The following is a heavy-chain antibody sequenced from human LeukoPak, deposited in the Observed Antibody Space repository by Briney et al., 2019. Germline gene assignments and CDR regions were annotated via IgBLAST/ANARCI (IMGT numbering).Heavy chain of an antibody. V-gene: IGHV3-48*03. J-gene: IGHJ1*01. CDR3: ARDGPDYYYDSSGFLQH. CDR2: ISSSGSTI. D-gene: IGHD3-22*01. CDR1: GFTFSSYE. Sequence: GGSLRLSCAASGFTFSSYEMNWVRQAPGKGLEWVSYISSSGSTIYYADSVKGRFTISRDNSKNTLYLQMNSLRAEDTAVYYCARDGPDYYYDSSGFLQHWGQGTLVTVSS.